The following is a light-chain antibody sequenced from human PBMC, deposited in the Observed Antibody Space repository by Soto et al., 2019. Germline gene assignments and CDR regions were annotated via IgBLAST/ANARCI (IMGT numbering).Light chain of an antibody. J-gene: IGKJ1*01. V-gene: IGKV1-8*01. CDR2: AAS. CDR1: QGISSY. Sequence: AIRMTQSPSSFSXXXXXXXXXXXRASQGISSYLAWYQQKPGKAPKLLIYAASTLQSGVPSRFSGSGSGTDFTLTISCLQSEDFATYYCQQYYSYPRTFGQGTKVDI. CDR3: QQYYSYPRT.